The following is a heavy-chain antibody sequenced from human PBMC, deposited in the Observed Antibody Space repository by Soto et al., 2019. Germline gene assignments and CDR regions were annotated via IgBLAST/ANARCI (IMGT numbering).Heavy chain of an antibody. J-gene: IGHJ4*02. CDR1: GFTFDEYA. CDR3: AKDVSRGPTKNYDFWSGPDY. V-gene: IGHV3-43D*04. D-gene: IGHD3-3*01. Sequence: GSLRLSCAASGFTFDEYAMHWVRQPPGKGLEWVSLISWDGSNRYYADSVQGRFTISRDNSKYSLYLEMNSLRPEDTALYYCAKDVSRGPTKNYDFWSGPDYWGQGTLVTVSS. CDR2: ISWDGSNR.